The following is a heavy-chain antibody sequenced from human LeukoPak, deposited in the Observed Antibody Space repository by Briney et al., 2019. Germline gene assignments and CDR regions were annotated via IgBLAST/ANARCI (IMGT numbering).Heavy chain of an antibody. CDR3: ARQDSSSWYETDY. J-gene: IGHJ4*02. D-gene: IGHD6-13*01. CDR1: GGSISSYY. V-gene: IGHV4-59*08. Sequence: SETLSLTCTVSGGSISSYYWSWIRQPPGKGLEWIGYIYYSGSTKYNPSLRSRVTISIDTSKNQFSLKLSSVTAAGTAVYYCARQDSSSWYETDYWGQGTLVTVSS. CDR2: IYYSGST.